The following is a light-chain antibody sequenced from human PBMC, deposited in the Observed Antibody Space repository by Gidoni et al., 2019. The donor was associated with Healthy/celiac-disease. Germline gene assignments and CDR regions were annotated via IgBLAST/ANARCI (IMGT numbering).Light chain of an antibody. CDR3: MQALQTSPLT. J-gene: IGKJ4*01. Sequence: DIVVTLSPLPLPVTPGEPASISCRSSQSPLHSNGYNYLDWYLQKPGPSPQLLLYLGANPASAGPDRFSGSGSGTDYTLKISRGEDEDVGVYYCMQALQTSPLTFGGGTKVEIK. CDR1: QSPLHSNGYNY. V-gene: IGKV2-28*01. CDR2: LGA.